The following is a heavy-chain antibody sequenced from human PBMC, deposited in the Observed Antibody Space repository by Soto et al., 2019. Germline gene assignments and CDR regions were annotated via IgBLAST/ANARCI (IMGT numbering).Heavy chain of an antibody. CDR1: GFTFTRYS. CDR3: ARESEDLTSNIDY. J-gene: IGHJ4*02. Sequence: PGGSLRLSCAASGFTFTRYSMSWIRQAPGKGLEWVSSISSTTNYIYYAVSMKGRFTVSRDNAKNAVYLEMNSLCSEDTAVYKCARESEDLTSNIDYWGQGTLVTVSS. CDR2: ISSTTNYI. V-gene: IGHV3-21*01.